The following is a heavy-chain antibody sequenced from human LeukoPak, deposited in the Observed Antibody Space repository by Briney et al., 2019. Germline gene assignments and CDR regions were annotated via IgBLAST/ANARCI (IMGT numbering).Heavy chain of an antibody. Sequence: PSETLSLTCAVSGYSISSGYYWGWIRQPPVKGLEWIGSIYHSGSTYYNPSLKSRVTISVDTSKNQFSLKLSSVTAADTAVYYCARGGYSYAVPLLYWGQGTLVTVSS. D-gene: IGHD5-18*01. CDR1: GYSISSGYY. CDR3: ARGGYSYAVPLLY. J-gene: IGHJ4*02. V-gene: IGHV4-38-2*01. CDR2: IYHSGST.